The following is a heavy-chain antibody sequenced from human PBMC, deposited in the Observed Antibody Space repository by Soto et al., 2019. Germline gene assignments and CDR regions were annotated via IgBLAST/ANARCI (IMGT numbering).Heavy chain of an antibody. D-gene: IGHD3-16*02. V-gene: IGHV3-23*01. CDR1: GFTFSNYA. Sequence: PGGSLRLSCAASGFTFSNYAMTWVRQAPGKGLEWVSGLNGSGGSTSSADSVKGRFAISRDNSKNTLYLQMNSLRDGDTAVYYCARGLYAGKGSPPDYWGQGTLVTVS. CDR2: LNGSGGST. CDR3: ARGLYAGKGSPPDY. J-gene: IGHJ4*02.